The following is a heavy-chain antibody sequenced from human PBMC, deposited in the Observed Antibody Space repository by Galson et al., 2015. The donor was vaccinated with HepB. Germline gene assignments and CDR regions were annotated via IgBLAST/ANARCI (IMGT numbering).Heavy chain of an antibody. CDR1: GFTFSSYA. CDR2: ISYDGSNK. V-gene: IGHV3-30-3*01. Sequence: SLRLYCAASGFTFSSYAMHWVRQAPGKGLEWVAVISYDGSNKYYADYVKGRFTISRDNSKNTLYLQMNSLRAEDTAVYYCARVGGSGWTPYYFDYWGQGTLVTVSS. J-gene: IGHJ4*02. D-gene: IGHD6-19*01. CDR3: ARVGGSGWTPYYFDY.